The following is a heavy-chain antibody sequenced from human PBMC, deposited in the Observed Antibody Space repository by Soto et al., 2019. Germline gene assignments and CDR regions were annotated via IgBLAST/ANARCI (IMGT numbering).Heavy chain of an antibody. CDR2: ISGSGCST. V-gene: IGHV3-23*01. CDR1: VFTFSSYA. J-gene: IGHJ4*02. Sequence: GSLRLACAASVFTFSSYAMSWVRQAPGKGLEWASAISGSGCSTYYADSVKGRFTISRDNSKNTLYLQMNSLRAEDTAVYYCAKNVWDCSSTSCSNLYFDYWGQGTLVTVSS. D-gene: IGHD2-2*01. CDR3: AKNVWDCSSTSCSNLYFDY.